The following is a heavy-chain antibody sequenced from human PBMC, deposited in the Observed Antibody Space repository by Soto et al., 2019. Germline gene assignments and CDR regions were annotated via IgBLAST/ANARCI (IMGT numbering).Heavy chain of an antibody. CDR1: GGFFSGYY. D-gene: IGHD1-26*01. J-gene: IGHJ4*02. Sequence: SETLSLTCAVYGGFFSGYYWSWIRQPPGKGLEWIGEINHSGSTNYNPSLKSRVTISVDTSKNQFSLKLSSVTAADTAVYYCAREAGGSGSYLNYWGQGTLVTVSS. CDR2: INHSGST. V-gene: IGHV4-34*01. CDR3: AREAGGSGSYLNY.